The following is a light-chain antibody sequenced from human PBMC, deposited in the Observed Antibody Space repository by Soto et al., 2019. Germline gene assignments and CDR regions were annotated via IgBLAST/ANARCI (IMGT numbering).Light chain of an antibody. CDR2: KAS. CDR3: QQYHSYPRT. J-gene: IGKJ4*01. CDR1: QSISSW. Sequence: DIQMTQSPSTLSASVGDRVTISCRASQSISSWLAWYQQKPGKAPKLLIYKASSLEGGVPSRFSGSGSGTDFTLTISSLQPDDFATYYCQQYHSYPRTFGGGTKVDIK. V-gene: IGKV1-5*03.